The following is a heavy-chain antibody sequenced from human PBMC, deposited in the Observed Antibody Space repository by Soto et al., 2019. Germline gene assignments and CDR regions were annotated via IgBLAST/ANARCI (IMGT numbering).Heavy chain of an antibody. Sequence: GGSLRLSCAASGFTFSSYEMNWVRQAPGKGLEWVSYISSSGDTKYFADSVKGRFTISRDNAKNSLHLQMSSLRAEDTAVYYCARYSGYMDNWGQGTPVTVSS. J-gene: IGHJ4*02. CDR2: ISSSGDTK. V-gene: IGHV3-48*03. D-gene: IGHD5-12*01. CDR1: GFTFSSYE. CDR3: ARYSGYMDN.